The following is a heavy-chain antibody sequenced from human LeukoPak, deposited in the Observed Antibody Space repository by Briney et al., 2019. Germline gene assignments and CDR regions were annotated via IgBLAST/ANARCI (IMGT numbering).Heavy chain of an antibody. J-gene: IGHJ5*02. CDR2: IYDGGST. V-gene: IGHV4-59*01. D-gene: IGHD3-22*01. Sequence: PSETLSLTCTVSGGSISSYYWSWIRQPPGKGLEWIGYIYDGGSTNYNPSLKSRVTISVDTSKKQFSLKLSSVTAADTAVYYCARGHDYDSSGYSDWFDPWGQGTLVTVSS. CDR1: GGSISSYY. CDR3: ARGHDYDSSGYSDWFDP.